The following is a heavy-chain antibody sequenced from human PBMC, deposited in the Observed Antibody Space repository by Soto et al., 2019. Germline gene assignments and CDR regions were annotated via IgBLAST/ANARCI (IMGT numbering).Heavy chain of an antibody. J-gene: IGHJ5*01. Sequence: QVQLQESGPGLVKPSETLSLTCTVSSGSVNSYYWTWIRQPPGKGLEWIGDIHYSGSTNYTLSLKSRVSISIDTSKNQFSLIVNSVTAADTAVYYCARRVAYTTSLFDPWGQGALVTVSS. CDR1: SGSVNSYY. D-gene: IGHD2-21*01. V-gene: IGHV4-59*02. CDR3: ARRVAYTTSLFDP. CDR2: IHYSGST.